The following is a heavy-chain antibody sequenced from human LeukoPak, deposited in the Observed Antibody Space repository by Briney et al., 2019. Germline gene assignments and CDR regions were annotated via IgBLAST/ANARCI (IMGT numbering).Heavy chain of an antibody. CDR3: ATGLLDYYDSSGGYDAFDI. J-gene: IGHJ3*02. Sequence: GASVKVSCKASGYTFTSYDISWVRQAPGQGLEWMGWISAYNGNTNYAQKLQGRVTMTTDTSTSTAYMELRSLRSEDTAVYYCATGLLDYYDSSGGYDAFDIWGQGTMVTVSS. CDR1: GYTFTSYD. D-gene: IGHD3-22*01. CDR2: ISAYNGNT. V-gene: IGHV1-18*01.